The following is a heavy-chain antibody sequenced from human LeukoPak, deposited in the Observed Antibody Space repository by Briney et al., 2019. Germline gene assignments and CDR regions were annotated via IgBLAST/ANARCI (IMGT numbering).Heavy chain of an antibody. CDR3: ARWTGTTGLDY. CDR1: GYSFSSYY. V-gene: IGHV1-46*01. Sequence: ASVKVYRKASGYSFSSYYMHWVRQAPGQGLEWMGIINPSGGSTTYAQKFRDRVTMTRDTSTTTVYMELSSLKSEDTAVYYCARWTGTTGLDYWGQGTLVTVSS. CDR2: INPSGGST. J-gene: IGHJ4*02. D-gene: IGHD1-1*01.